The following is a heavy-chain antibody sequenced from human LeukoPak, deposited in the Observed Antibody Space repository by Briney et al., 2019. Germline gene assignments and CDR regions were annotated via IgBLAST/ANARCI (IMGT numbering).Heavy chain of an antibody. CDR1: GGSFSGYY. J-gene: IGHJ4*02. V-gene: IGHV4-34*01. Sequence: SETLSLTCAVYGGSFSGYYWSWIRQPPGKGLEWIGEINHSGSTNYNPSLKSRVTISVDTSKNQFSLKLSSVTAADTAVYYYARRRLQLKHTDYWGQGTLVTVSS. D-gene: IGHD5-24*01. CDR2: INHSGST. CDR3: ARRRLQLKHTDY.